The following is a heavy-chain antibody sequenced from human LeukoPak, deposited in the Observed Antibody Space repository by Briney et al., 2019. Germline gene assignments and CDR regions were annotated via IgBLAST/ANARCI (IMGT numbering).Heavy chain of an antibody. CDR3: ARDLTQLTYWYFDL. D-gene: IGHD1-1*01. CDR1: GGSFSGYY. V-gene: IGHV4-34*01. J-gene: IGHJ2*01. CDR2: INHSGST. Sequence: SETLSLTCAVYGGSFSGYYWSWIRQPPGKGLEWIGEINHSGSTNYNPSLKSRVTISVDTSKNQFSLKLSSVTAADTAVYYCARDLTQLTYWYFDLWGRGTLVTVSS.